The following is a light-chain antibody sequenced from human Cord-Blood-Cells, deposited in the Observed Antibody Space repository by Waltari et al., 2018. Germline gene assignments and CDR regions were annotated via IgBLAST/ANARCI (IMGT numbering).Light chain of an antibody. Sequence: DIAMTQSPDSPDLALGESSATHCKSSQSVLYSSNNKNYLAWYQQKPGQPPKLLIYWASTRESGVPDRFSGSGSGTDFTLTISSLQAEDVAVYYCQQYYSTPYTFGQGTKLEIK. V-gene: IGKV4-1*01. CDR3: QQYYSTPYT. CDR2: WAS. CDR1: QSVLYSSNNKNY. J-gene: IGKJ2*01.